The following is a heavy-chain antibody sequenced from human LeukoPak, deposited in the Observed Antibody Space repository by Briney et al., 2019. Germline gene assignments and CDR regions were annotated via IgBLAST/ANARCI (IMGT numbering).Heavy chain of an antibody. J-gene: IGHJ5*02. D-gene: IGHD3-9*01. CDR2: IHYNGST. Sequence: PSETLSLSCSVSGGSFTSSYWRWVRQSPGKGLECVVDIHYNGSTNYYPSLKSRITMLIDTSKNQFALKLSSVTAADAAVCYCAIGRYSAGDSVFDPWGQGTLVTVSS. V-gene: IGHV4-59*01. CDR3: AIGRYSAGDSVFDP. CDR1: GGSFTSSY.